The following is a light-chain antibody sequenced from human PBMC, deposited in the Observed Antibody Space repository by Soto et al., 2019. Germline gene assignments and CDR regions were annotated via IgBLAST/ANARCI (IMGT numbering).Light chain of an antibody. CDR2: GAS. CDR3: HQYGMSPQA. CDR1: QSVSSDY. V-gene: IGKV3-20*01. Sequence: NALTQFPCTLFFFSGERATLPCRASQSVSSDYLAWYQKKPGQAPRLVIYGASSRATGIPDRFSGSGSGTDFTLTIIRLEPEDVAVDVCHQYGMSPQAFGQGTNV. J-gene: IGKJ1*01.